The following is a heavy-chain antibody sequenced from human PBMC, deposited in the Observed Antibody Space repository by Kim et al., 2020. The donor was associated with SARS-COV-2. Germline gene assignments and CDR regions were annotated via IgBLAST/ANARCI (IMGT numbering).Heavy chain of an antibody. CDR3: ARSGQWLSPGDY. Sequence: YNPSLKSRVTISVDSSKNQFSLKLSSVTAADTAVYYCARSGQWLSPGDYWGQGTLVTVSS. J-gene: IGHJ4*02. D-gene: IGHD6-19*01. V-gene: IGHV4-4*09.